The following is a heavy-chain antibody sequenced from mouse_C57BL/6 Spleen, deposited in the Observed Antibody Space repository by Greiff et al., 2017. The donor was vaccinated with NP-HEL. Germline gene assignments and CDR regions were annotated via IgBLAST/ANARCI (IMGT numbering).Heavy chain of an antibody. CDR2: IYPGSGNT. CDR3: ARSPTGLYAMDY. V-gene: IGHV1-76*01. J-gene: IGHJ4*01. CDR1: GYTFTDYY. D-gene: IGHD4-1*02. Sequence: QVQLQQSGAELVRPGASVKLSCKASGYTFTDYYINWVKQRPGQGLEWIARIYPGSGNTYYNQKFKDKATLSVDKSSSTAYMQLSSLTSEDSAVYYCARSPTGLYAMDYWGQGTSVTVSS.